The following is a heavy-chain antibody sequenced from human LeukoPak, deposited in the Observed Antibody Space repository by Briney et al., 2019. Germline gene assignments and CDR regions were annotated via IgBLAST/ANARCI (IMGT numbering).Heavy chain of an antibody. V-gene: IGHV3-23*01. Sequence: PGGSLRLSCASSGFTFSSYAMRWVRQAPGKGLEWVSTIGGTGVRTYYADSVKGRFTISRDNSKNTLYLQINSLRAEDTAVYFCAKDRLGGPYFFHYWGQGTLVTVSS. J-gene: IGHJ4*02. CDR2: IGGTGVRT. CDR3: AKDRLGGPYFFHY. CDR1: GFTFSSYA. D-gene: IGHD3-16*01.